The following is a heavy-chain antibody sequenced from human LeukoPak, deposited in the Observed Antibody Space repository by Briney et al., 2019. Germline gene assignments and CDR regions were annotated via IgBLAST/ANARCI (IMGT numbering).Heavy chain of an antibody. CDR1: GGSISSGGYY. Sequence: SQTLSLTCTVSGGSISSGGYYWSWIRQHPGKGLEWIGYIYYSGSTYYNPSLKSRVTISVDTSKNQFSLKLSSVTAADTAVYYCARVRGIRSITMPDWGQGTLVTVSS. CDR3: ARVRGIRSITMPD. CDR2: IYYSGST. J-gene: IGHJ4*02. V-gene: IGHV4-31*03. D-gene: IGHD3-10*01.